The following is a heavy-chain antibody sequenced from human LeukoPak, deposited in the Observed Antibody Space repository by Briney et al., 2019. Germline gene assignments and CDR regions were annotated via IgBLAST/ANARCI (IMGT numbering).Heavy chain of an antibody. CDR1: GGSISSRSYY. D-gene: IGHD2-15*01. V-gene: IGHV4-39*01. J-gene: IGHJ5*02. CDR3: ARRAVAASYWFDP. CDR2: IYYSGST. Sequence: SETLSLTCTVSGGSISSRSYYWGWIRQPPGKGLEWIGSIYYSGSTYYNPSLKSRVTISVDTSKNQFSLKLSSVTAADTAVYYCARRAVAASYWFDPWGQGTLVTVSS.